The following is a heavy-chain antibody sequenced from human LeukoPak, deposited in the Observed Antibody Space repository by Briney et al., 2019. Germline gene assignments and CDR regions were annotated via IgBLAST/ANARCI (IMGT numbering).Heavy chain of an antibody. J-gene: IGHJ4*02. D-gene: IGHD1-1*01. CDR1: GFTFSSYS. CDR3: ARIHNLGILAHFDY. V-gene: IGHV3-48*04. Sequence: GGSLRLSCAASGFTFSSYSMNWVRQAPGKGLEWVSYISLSGSTIYYADSVKGRFTISRGNAKNSLYLQMNSLRAEDTAVYYCARIHNLGILAHFDYWGQGTLVTVSS. CDR2: ISLSGSTI.